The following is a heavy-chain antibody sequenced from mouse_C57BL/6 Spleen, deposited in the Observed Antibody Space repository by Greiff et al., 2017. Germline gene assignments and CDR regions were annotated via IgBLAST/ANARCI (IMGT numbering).Heavy chain of an antibody. CDR1: GFNIKDYY. J-gene: IGHJ4*01. Sequence: EVQLQQSGAELVRPGASVKLSCTASGFNIKDYYMHWVKQRPEQGLEWIGRIDPEDCATEYAPKFKGKATMTADTSSNTAYLQLSSLTSEDTAVYYWTRIHGSSYGDYAMDYWGQGTSVTVSS. D-gene: IGHD1-1*01. V-gene: IGHV14-1*01. CDR2: IDPEDCAT. CDR3: TRIHGSSYGDYAMDY.